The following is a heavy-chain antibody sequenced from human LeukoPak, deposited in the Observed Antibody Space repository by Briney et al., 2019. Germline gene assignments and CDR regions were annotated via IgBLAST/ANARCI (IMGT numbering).Heavy chain of an antibody. CDR3: ARDPSSWSAGYFDY. CDR1: GFTFSSYS. CDR2: ISSSSSYI. D-gene: IGHD6-13*01. J-gene: IGHJ4*02. V-gene: IGHV3-21*01. Sequence: GGSLRLSCAASGFTFSSYSMNWVRQAPGKGLEWVSSISSSSSYIYYADSVKGRFTISRDNAKNSLYLQMNSLRAEDTAVYYCARDPSSWSAGYFDYWGQGTLVTVSS.